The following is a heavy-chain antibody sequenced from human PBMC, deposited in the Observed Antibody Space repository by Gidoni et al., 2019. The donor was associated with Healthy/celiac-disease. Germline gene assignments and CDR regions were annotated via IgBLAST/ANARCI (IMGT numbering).Heavy chain of an antibody. J-gene: IGHJ4*02. CDR3: ARDLKGWYFDY. V-gene: IGHV3-33*01. D-gene: IGHD6-19*01. Sequence: QVQLVESGGGVVQPGRSLRLSCAASGFTFSSYGMHWVLQAPGKGLEWVAVIWYDGSNKYYADSVKGRFTISRDNSKNTLYLQMNSLRAEDTAVYYCARDLKGWYFDYWGQGTLVTVSS. CDR1: GFTFSSYG. CDR2: IWYDGSNK.